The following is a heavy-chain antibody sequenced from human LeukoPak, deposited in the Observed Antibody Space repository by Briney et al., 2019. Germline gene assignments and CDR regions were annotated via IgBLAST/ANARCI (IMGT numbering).Heavy chain of an antibody. CDR3: AKDREGENYFDY. CDR1: GFTFSSHG. J-gene: IGHJ4*02. Sequence: GGSLRLSCAASGFTFSSHGMHWVRQAPGKGLEWVAFIRYDGSNKYYADSVKGRFTISRDNSKNTLYLQMNSLRAEDTAVYYCAKDREGENYFDYWGQGSLVTVSS. V-gene: IGHV3-30*02. CDR2: IRYDGSNK.